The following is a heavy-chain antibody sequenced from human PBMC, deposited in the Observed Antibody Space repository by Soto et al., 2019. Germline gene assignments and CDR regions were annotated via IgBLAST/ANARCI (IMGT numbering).Heavy chain of an antibody. CDR3: ARADYDILTGYERKGKYYFDY. CDR2: IGTAGDT. V-gene: IGHV3-13*01. D-gene: IGHD3-9*01. CDR1: GFTFSSYD. J-gene: IGHJ4*02. Sequence: EVQLVESGGGLVQPGGSLRLSCAASGFTFSSYDIHWVRQATGKGLEWVSAIGTAGDTYYPGSVKGRFTISRENAKNSLYLQMNSLRAEDTAVYYCARADYDILTGYERKGKYYFDYWGQGTLVTVSS.